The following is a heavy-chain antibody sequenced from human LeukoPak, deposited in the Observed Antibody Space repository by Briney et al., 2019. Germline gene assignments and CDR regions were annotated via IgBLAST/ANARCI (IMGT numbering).Heavy chain of an antibody. CDR1: GFTFSDYY. J-gene: IGHJ6*04. CDR2: ISSSGSTI. V-gene: IGHV3-11*04. D-gene: IGHD3-9*01. Sequence: GGSLRLSCAASGFTFSDYYMSWIRQAPGKGLEWVSYISSSGSTIYYADSVKGRFTISRDNSKNTLYLQMNSLRAEDTAVYYCAKDLDWLMDVWGKGTTVTVSS. CDR3: AKDLDWLMDV.